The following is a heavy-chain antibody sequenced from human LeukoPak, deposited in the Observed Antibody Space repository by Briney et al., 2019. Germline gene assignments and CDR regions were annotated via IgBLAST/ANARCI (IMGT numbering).Heavy chain of an antibody. CDR2: ISSSSSYI. D-gene: IGHD1-1*01. CDR3: AKSLLTTATGTGRAFDI. Sequence: GGSLRLSCAASGFTFSSYAMSWVRQAPGKGLEWVSSISSSSSYIYYADPVKGRFTIPRDNSKNTLYLQMNSLRAEDSAEYYCAKSLLTTATGTGRAFDIWGQGTMVTVSA. CDR1: GFTFSSYA. V-gene: IGHV3-23*01. J-gene: IGHJ3*02.